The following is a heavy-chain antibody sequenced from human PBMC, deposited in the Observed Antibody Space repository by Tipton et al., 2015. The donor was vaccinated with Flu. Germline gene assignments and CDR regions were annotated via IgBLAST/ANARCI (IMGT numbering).Heavy chain of an antibody. V-gene: IGHV3-30*18. Sequence: RSLRLSCAASGFTFSNFDMHWVRQAPGKGLEWVAVASYDGSHKYYADSVKGRFTISRDNFKNTLFLHMTSLRAEDTSVYYCAKDRRPTTVTTAPAIDYWGQGTLATVSS. J-gene: IGHJ4*02. CDR1: GFTFSNFD. CDR3: AKDRRPTTVTTAPAIDY. CDR2: ASYDGSHK. D-gene: IGHD4-17*01.